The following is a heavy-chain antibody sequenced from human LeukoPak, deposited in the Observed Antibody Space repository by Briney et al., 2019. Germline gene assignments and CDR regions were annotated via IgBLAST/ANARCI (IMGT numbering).Heavy chain of an antibody. J-gene: IGHJ4*02. V-gene: IGHV3-23*01. CDR3: AKGAASRGYTYVAN. D-gene: IGHD5-18*01. CDR1: GITLSNYG. Sequence: GGSLRLSCAVSGITLSNYGMIWVRQAPGKGLEWVSGISGSGDSTYYSDSAKGRFTISRDNSNNTLYLQMNSLRAGDTAVYYCAKGAASRGYTYVANWGQGTLVTVSS. CDR2: ISGSGDST.